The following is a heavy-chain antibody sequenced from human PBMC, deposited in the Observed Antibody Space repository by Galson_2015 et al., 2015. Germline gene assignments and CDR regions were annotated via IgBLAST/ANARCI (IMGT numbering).Heavy chain of an antibody. V-gene: IGHV3-33*01. CDR2: IWYDGSNK. J-gene: IGHJ6*02. D-gene: IGHD2-2*01. CDR1: GFTFSSYG. CDR3: ARDGSCSSTSCSGSGPYGMDV. Sequence: SLRLSCAASGFTFSSYGMHWVRQAPGKGLEWVAVIWYDGSNKYYADSVKGRFTISRDNSKNTLYLQMNSLRAEDTAVYYCARDGSCSSTSCSGSGPYGMDVWGQGTTVTVSS.